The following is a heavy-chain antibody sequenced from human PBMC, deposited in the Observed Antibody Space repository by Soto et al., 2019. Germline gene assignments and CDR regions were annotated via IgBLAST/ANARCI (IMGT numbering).Heavy chain of an antibody. CDR1: GFTFSRYW. D-gene: IGHD6-6*01. CDR3: ARDYSSSSPLYYYYDGMDV. J-gene: IGHJ6*02. CDR2: IKQDGSEK. Sequence: EVQLVESGGGLVQPGGSLRLSCAASGFTFSRYWMSWVRQAPGKGLEWVANIKQDGSEKDYVDSVKGRFTISRDNAKNSLYLQMNSLRAEYTAVYYCARDYSSSSPLYYYYDGMDVWGQGTTVTVSS. V-gene: IGHV3-7*05.